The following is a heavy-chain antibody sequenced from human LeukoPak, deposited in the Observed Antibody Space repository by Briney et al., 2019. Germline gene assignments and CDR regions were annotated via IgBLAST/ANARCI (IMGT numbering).Heavy chain of an antibody. CDR2: ISDSGGTT. J-gene: IGHJ4*02. Sequence: GGSLRLSCVASGFTFSNLAMGWVRQAPGKGLEWVSVISDSGGTTYYADSVKGRFTISRDNSTNTLYLQMNSLRVEDTAVYYCAKDARRSSGWYFFDHWGQGTLVTVSS. CDR1: GFTFSNLA. V-gene: IGHV3-23*01. D-gene: IGHD6-19*01. CDR3: AKDARRSSGWYFFDH.